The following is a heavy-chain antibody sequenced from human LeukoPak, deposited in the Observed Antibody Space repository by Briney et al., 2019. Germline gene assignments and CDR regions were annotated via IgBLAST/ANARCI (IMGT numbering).Heavy chain of an antibody. D-gene: IGHD3-10*01. CDR1: GGTFSSYA. J-gene: IGHJ5*02. V-gene: IGHV1-69*04. CDR3: ARVGRSITMVRGVIIGPFDP. Sequence: ASVKVSCKASGGTFSSYAISWVRQAPGQGLEWMGRIIPILGIANYAQKFQGRVTITADKSTSTAYMELSSLRSEDTAVYYCARVGRSITMVRGVIIGPFDPWGQGTLVTVSS. CDR2: IIPILGIA.